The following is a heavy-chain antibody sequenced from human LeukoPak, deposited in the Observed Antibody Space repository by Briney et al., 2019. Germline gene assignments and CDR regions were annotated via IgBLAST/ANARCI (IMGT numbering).Heavy chain of an antibody. J-gene: IGHJ4*02. CDR3: ATEPLLGAYYFDS. CDR1: GYTSKEYY. D-gene: IGHD3-16*01. V-gene: IGHV1-69-2*01. Sequence: GASVKVSCKASGYTSKEYYIHWVQQAPGRGLEWMGRIDPADGEVIYAEAFQGRLTMSADASIDTAYLDLSSLTYVDTAVYYCATEPLLGAYYFDSWGQGTLVTVSS. CDR2: IDPADGEV.